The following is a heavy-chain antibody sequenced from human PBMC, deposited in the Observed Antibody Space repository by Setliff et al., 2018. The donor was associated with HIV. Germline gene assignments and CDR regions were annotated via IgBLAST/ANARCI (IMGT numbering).Heavy chain of an antibody. V-gene: IGHV4-61*02. CDR3: ARESDYYHFDY. CDR2: IYTSGST. CDR1: GGSITSGSYY. Sequence: KTSETLSLTCTVSGGSITSGSYYWGWIRQPAGEGLEWQPAGEGLEWLGRIYTSGSTNYNPSLKSRVTMSIDTSKNQVSLRLTSVTAADTAIYYCARESDYYHFDYWGHGTLVTVSS. J-gene: IGHJ4*01. D-gene: IGHD3-9*01.